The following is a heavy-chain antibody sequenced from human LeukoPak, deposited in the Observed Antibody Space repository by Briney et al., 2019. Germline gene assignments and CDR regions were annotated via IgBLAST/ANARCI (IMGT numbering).Heavy chain of an antibody. J-gene: IGHJ6*03. CDR2: ITPMFGTP. V-gene: IGHV1-69*05. CDR1: GGTFSNYG. D-gene: IGHD2-2*01. Sequence: ASVKVSCKASGGTFSNYGISWVRQAPGQGLEWMGGITPMFGTPTYAQKFQGRVTMTRDTSTSTVYMELSSLRSEDTAVYYCARGRYCSSTSCPGYYMDVWGKGTTVTVSS. CDR3: ARGRYCSSTSCPGYYMDV.